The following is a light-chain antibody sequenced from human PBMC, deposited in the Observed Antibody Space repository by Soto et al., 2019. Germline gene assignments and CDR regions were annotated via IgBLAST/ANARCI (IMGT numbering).Light chain of an antibody. V-gene: IGKV1-39*01. J-gene: IGKJ4*01. CDR1: QSISSY. Sequence: DIQVTQSPSSLSASVGDRVTITCRASQSISSYLNWYQLKPGKAPKLLIYAASSLQSGVPSRFSGSGSGTEFTLTISSLQPEDFATYYCQQSYSTPLTFGGGTKVEIK. CDR2: AAS. CDR3: QQSYSTPLT.